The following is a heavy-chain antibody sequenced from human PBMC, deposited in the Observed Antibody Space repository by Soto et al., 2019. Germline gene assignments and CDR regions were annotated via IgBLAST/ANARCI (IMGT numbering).Heavy chain of an antibody. V-gene: IGHV4-30-2*01. D-gene: IGHD3-10*01. J-gene: IGHJ4*02. CDR2: IYHSGST. CDR1: GGSISSGGYS. CDR3: ARGPPFGY. Sequence: QLQLQESGSGLVKPSQTLSLTCAVSGGSISSGGYSWSWIRQPPGKALEWIGYIYHSGSTHYNPSVNSRVTTSVDRFKNQFSRKLSSVTAADTAVYYCARGPPFGYWGQGTLVTVSS.